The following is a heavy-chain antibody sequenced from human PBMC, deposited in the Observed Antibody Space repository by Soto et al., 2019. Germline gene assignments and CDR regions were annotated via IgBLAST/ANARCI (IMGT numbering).Heavy chain of an antibody. CDR1: GYTFTGYY. J-gene: IGHJ5*02. D-gene: IGHD6-19*01. Sequence: QVQLVQSGAEVKKPGASVKVSCKASGYTFTGYYMHWVRQAPGQGLEWMGWINPNSGGTNYAQKFQGKVTMTRDTSISTAYMELSRLRSDDTAVYYCARAKYRSGWYSDWFDPWGQGTLVTVSS. V-gene: IGHV1-2*02. CDR2: INPNSGGT. CDR3: ARAKYRSGWYSDWFDP.